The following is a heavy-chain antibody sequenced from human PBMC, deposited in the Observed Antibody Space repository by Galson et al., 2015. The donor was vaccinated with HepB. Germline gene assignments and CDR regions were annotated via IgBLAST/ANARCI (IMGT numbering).Heavy chain of an antibody. V-gene: IGHV2-5*01. D-gene: IGHD5-12*01. CDR2: IYWHDDK. J-gene: IGHJ6*02. CDR3: ARSRGYSGYYGMDV. CDR1: GFSLRTSGVG. Sequence: PALVQPTQTLTLTCTLSGFSLRTSGVGVGWIRQPPGKALEWLALIYWHDDKPYSPSLKSRLTITKDTSKNQVVLTMTNMDPVDTATYYCARSRGYSGYYGMDVWGQGTTVTVSS.